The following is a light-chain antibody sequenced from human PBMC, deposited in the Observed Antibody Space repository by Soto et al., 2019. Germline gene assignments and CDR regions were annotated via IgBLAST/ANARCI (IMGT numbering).Light chain of an antibody. Sequence: QSALTQPASVSGSPGQSITISCTGTSSDVGSYNLVSWYQQHPGKAPKLMIYEGSKRPSGVSNRFSGPKSGNTASLTISGLQAEDEADYYCCSYAGSNYVFGTGTKLTVL. CDR3: CSYAGSNYV. V-gene: IGLV2-23*01. CDR1: SSDVGSYNL. J-gene: IGLJ1*01. CDR2: EGS.